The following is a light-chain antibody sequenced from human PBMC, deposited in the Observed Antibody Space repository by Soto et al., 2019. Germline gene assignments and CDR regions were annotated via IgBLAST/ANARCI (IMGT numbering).Light chain of an antibody. Sequence: EIVLTQSPGTLSLSPGERATLSCRGSQSVSSGYLAWYQQKPGQAPRLLIFGASIRATGIPARFSCSCSGTEFTLTIGSLQSEDFAVYYWQQYNNWPPITFG. CDR3: QQYNNWPPIT. CDR1: QSVSSGY. V-gene: IGKV3-15*01. J-gene: IGKJ5*01. CDR2: GAS.